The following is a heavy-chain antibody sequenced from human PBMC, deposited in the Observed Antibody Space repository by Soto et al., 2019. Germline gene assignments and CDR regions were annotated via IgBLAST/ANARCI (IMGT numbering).Heavy chain of an antibody. CDR3: ATVGTGSYNWFDP. V-gene: IGHV3-74*01. CDR1: EFTFSRNW. D-gene: IGHD6-13*01. CDR2: INSDGTTT. J-gene: IGHJ5*02. Sequence: GGSLRLSCAASEFTFSRNWMHWARQAPGKGLVWLSRINSDGTTTTYADSVKGRFTISRDNSKNTVYLQINNLRADDTAVYYCATVGTGSYNWFDPWGQGTLVTVSS.